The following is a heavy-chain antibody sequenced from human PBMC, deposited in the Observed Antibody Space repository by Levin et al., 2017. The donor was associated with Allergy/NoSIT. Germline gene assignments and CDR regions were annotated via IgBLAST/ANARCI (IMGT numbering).Heavy chain of an antibody. CDR1: GYSFTSYW. J-gene: IGHJ6*03. V-gene: IGHV5-51*01. CDR3: ARRGTRDYYYYMDV. Sequence: GESLKISCQGSGYSFTSYWIGWVRQMPGKSLEWVGIIYPGDSDTRYRPSFQGPVTISADKSISTAYLQWSSLKASDTAIYYCARRGTRDYYYYMDVWGKGTTVTVSS. D-gene: IGHD1-1*01. CDR2: IYPGDSDT.